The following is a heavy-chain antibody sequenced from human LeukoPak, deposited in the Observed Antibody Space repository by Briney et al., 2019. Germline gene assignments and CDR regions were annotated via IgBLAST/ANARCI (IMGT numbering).Heavy chain of an antibody. V-gene: IGHV3-23*01. CDR1: GFTFSSYA. J-gene: IGHJ4*02. Sequence: GGSLRLSCAAPGFTFSSYAMSWVRQAPGKGLEWVSTISNSGGTTYYADSVEGRFTISRDDSENTLYLQMNSLRAEDTAVYYCAKATGYLLWGQGTLVTVSS. CDR2: ISNSGGTT. CDR3: AKATGYLL. D-gene: IGHD1-14*01.